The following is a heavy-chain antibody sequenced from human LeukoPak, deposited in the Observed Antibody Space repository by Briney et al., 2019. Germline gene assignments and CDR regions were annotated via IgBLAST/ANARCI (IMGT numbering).Heavy chain of an antibody. CDR2: ISAYNGNT. Sequence: ASVKVSCKASGYTFTSYGISWVRQAPGQGLEWMGWISAYNGNTNYAQKLQGRVTMTTDTSTSTPYMELRSLRSDDTAVYYCARGLQWELLDYFDYWGQGTLVTVSS. V-gene: IGHV1-18*01. CDR3: ARGLQWELLDYFDY. J-gene: IGHJ4*02. D-gene: IGHD1-26*01. CDR1: GYTFTSYG.